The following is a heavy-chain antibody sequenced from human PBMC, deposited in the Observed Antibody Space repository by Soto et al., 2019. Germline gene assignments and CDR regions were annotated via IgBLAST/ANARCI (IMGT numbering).Heavy chain of an antibody. CDR2: ISAYNGNT. CDR3: ARDRGLHVKDIAVAGTLNPGKFDY. J-gene: IGHJ4*02. CDR1: GYTFTSYG. V-gene: IGHV1-18*01. D-gene: IGHD6-19*01. Sequence: ASVKVSCKASGYTFTSYGISWVRQAPGQGLEWMGWISAYNGNTNYAQKLQGRVTMTTDTSTSTAYMELRSLRSDDTAVYYCARDRGLHVKDIAVAGTLNPGKFDYWGQGTLVTVSS.